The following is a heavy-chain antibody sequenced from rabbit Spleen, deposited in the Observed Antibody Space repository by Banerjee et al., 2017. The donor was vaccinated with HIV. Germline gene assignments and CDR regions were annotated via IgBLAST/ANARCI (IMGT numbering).Heavy chain of an antibody. CDR3: ARSTDAAHGGYGYGGFDL. Sequence: QQQLEESGGGLVKPGGTLTLTCKASGIDFSSYYYMCWVRQAPGKGLEWIACIYGGSSGSTYYASWAKGRFTISKTSSTTVTLQMTSLTVADTATYFCARSTDAAHGGYGYGGFDLWGQGTLVTVS. V-gene: IGHV1S45*01. D-gene: IGHD6-1*01. J-gene: IGHJ4*01. CDR2: IYGGSSGST. CDR1: GIDFSSYYY.